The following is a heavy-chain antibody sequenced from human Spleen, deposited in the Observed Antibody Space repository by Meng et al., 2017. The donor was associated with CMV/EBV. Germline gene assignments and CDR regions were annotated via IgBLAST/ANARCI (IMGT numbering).Heavy chain of an antibody. CDR1: GGTISSSSHY. J-gene: IGHJ4*02. CDR3: ASPSSGWFWAYFDY. D-gene: IGHD6-13*01. V-gene: IGHV4-39*01. CDR2: IYYNGGT. Sequence: GSLRLSCSVSGGTISSSSHYWGWIRQPPGKGLEWIASIYYNGGTYYNASLKSRVTISADSSKNQFSLKMRSVTAADTGVYYCASPSSGWFWAYFDYWGQGTLVTVSS.